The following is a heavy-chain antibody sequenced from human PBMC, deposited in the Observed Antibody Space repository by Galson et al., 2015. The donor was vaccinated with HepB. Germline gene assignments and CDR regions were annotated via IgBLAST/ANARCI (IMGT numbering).Heavy chain of an antibody. V-gene: IGHV7-4-1*02. J-gene: IGHJ4*02. CDR2: INTNTGNP. Sequence: SVKVSCKASGYTITTYAMNWVRQAPGQGLEWMGWINTNTGNPTYAQGFTGRFVFSLNTSVSTAYLQISSLKAEDTAVYYCARDLTRFWSGPCLDYWGQGTLVTVSS. D-gene: IGHD3-3*01. CDR1: GYTITTYA. CDR3: ARDLTRFWSGPCLDY.